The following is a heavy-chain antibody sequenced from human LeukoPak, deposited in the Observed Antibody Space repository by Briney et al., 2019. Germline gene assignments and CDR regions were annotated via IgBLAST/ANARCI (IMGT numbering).Heavy chain of an antibody. D-gene: IGHD5-18*01. CDR2: ISGSGGSP. V-gene: IGHV3-23*01. J-gene: IGHJ4*02. CDR1: GFTFSSYA. CDR3: AKDLDTYNFGYPSI. Sequence: GGSLRLSCAASGFTFSSYAMTWVRQAPGKGLEWVSAISGSGGSPYYADSVKGRFTISRDNSKNTLYLQMNSLRAEDTAVYYCAKDLDTYNFGYPSIWGQGTLVTVSS.